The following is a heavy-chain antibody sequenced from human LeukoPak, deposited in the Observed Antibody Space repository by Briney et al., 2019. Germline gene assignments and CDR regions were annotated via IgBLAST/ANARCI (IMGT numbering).Heavy chain of an antibody. V-gene: IGHV5-51*01. Sequence: GESLKISCKGSGYSFTSYWIGWVRQLPGKGLEWMGIIYPGDSDTRYSPSFQGQVTISADKSISTAYLQWSSLKASDTAMYYCARHIVPAATPSLGSPYFDYWGQGPWSPSPQ. CDR1: GYSFTSYW. J-gene: IGHJ4*02. D-gene: IGHD2-2*01. CDR3: ARHIVPAATPSLGSPYFDY. CDR2: IYPGDSDT.